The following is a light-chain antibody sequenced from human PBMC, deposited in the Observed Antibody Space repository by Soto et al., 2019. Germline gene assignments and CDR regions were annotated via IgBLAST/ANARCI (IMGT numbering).Light chain of an antibody. CDR2: GAS. CDR1: HSVSSSY. V-gene: IGKV3-20*01. J-gene: IGKJ2*02. CDR3: QHHGT. Sequence: EIVLAQSPGTLSLSPGERATLSCRASHSVSSSYLARYQQKPGQAPRLLIYGASSRGTGIPDRFSGSGSGTDSTLTISRLEPEDFAVYYCQHHGTFGQGTKLEIK.